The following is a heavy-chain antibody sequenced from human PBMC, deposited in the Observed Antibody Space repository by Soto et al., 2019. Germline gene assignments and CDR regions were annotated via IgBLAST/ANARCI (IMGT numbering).Heavy chain of an antibody. V-gene: IGHV1-8*01. D-gene: IGHD5-12*01. J-gene: IGHJ6*03. CDR1: GYTFTSYD. CDR3: ARAPDSGYDFYYYYYMDV. CDR2: MNPNSGNT. Sequence: ASVKVSCKASGYTFTSYDINWVRQATGQGLEWMGWMNPNSGNTGYAQKFQGRVTMTRNTSISTAYMELSSLRSEDTAVYYCARAPDSGYDFYYYYYMDVWGKGTTVTVSS.